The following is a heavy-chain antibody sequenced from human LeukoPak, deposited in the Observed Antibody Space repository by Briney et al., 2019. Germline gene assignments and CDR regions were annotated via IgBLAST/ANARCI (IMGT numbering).Heavy chain of an antibody. Sequence: PGGSLRLSCVGSGFRFDDYYLNWIRQAPGKGLEWISYISASDNSRDYADSVKGRFTVSRDNVQNSLFLQMNSLRVEDTAVYYCARDSVPKMPTVMHYWGQGALVTVSS. CDR3: ARDSVPKMPTVMHY. V-gene: IGHV3-11*01. CDR1: GFRFDDYY. J-gene: IGHJ4*02. D-gene: IGHD4-17*01. CDR2: ISASDNSR.